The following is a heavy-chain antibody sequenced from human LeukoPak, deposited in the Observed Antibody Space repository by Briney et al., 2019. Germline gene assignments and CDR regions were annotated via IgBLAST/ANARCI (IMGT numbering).Heavy chain of an antibody. CDR1: GFTFSSYT. D-gene: IGHD4-17*01. V-gene: IGHV3-21*01. J-gene: IGHJ4*02. Sequence: GGSLRLSCAASGFTFSSYTMHWIRQAPGKGLEWVSSISGSNSYIFYADSVKGRFTVSRDNAKNSLYLQMNSLRAEDTAVYYCARFNTVTTGTKKIDYWGQGTLVTVSS. CDR2: ISGSNSYI. CDR3: ARFNTVTTGTKKIDY.